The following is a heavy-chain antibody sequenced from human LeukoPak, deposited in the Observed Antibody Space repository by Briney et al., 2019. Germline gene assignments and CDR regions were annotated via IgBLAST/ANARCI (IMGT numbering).Heavy chain of an antibody. D-gene: IGHD6-13*01. CDR3: ATALPEYSSSWYGYYYYGMDV. Sequence: ASVKVSCKASGYTFTGYYMHWVRQAPGQGLEWMGWINPNSGGTNYAQKFQGRVTMTRDTSISTAYMELSGLRSDDTAVYYCATALPEYSSSWYGYYYYGMDVWGQGTTVTVSS. J-gene: IGHJ6*02. CDR1: GYTFTGYY. CDR2: INPNSGGT. V-gene: IGHV1-2*02.